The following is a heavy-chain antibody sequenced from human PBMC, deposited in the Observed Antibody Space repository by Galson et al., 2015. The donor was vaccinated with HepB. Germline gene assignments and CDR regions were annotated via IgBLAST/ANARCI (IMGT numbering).Heavy chain of an antibody. Sequence: SVKVSCKASGYTFTSYGISWVRQAPGQGLQWMGWISAYNGNTNYAQKLQGRVTMTTDTSMSTAYMELRSLRSDDTAVYYCARDAGRYQLLPYYYYGKDVWGQGTTVTVSS. V-gene: IGHV1-18*04. CDR3: ARDAGRYQLLPYYYYGKDV. J-gene: IGHJ6*02. CDR1: GYTFTSYG. D-gene: IGHD2-2*01. CDR2: ISAYNGNT.